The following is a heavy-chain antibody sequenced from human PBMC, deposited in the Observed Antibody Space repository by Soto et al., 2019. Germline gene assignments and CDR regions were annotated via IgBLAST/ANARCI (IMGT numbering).Heavy chain of an antibody. CDR3: ARDKRYCSSTSCHPTVDP. J-gene: IGHJ5*02. CDR1: GDSVSSNSAA. CDR2: TYYRSKWYN. Sequence: SQTLSLTCAISGDSVSSNSAAWNWIRQSPSRGLEWLGRTYYRSKWYNDYAVSVKSRITINPDTSKNQFSLQLNSVTPEDTAVYYCARDKRYCSSTSCHPTVDPWGQGTLGTVSA. V-gene: IGHV6-1*01. D-gene: IGHD2-2*01.